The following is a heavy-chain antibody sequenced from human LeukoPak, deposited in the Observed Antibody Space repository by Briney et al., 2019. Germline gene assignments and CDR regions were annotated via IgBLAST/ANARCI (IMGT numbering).Heavy chain of an antibody. CDR3: AKVDSSGWYKNGCFDY. D-gene: IGHD6-19*01. CDR1: GFTFSIYA. CDR2: ISGSGGST. Sequence: GGSLRLSCAASGFTFSIYAMSWVRQAPGKGLEWVSAISGSGGSTYYADSVKGRFTISRDNSKNTLYLQMNSLRAEDTAVYYCAKVDSSGWYKNGCFDYWGQGTLVTVSS. V-gene: IGHV3-23*01. J-gene: IGHJ4*02.